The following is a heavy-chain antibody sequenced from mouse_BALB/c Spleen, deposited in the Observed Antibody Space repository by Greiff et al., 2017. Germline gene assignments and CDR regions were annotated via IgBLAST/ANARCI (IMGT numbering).Heavy chain of an antibody. J-gene: IGHJ2*01. CDR3: ALYYDYDVGDY. Sequence: VQLQQPGAELVRPGALVKLSCKASGFNIKDYYMHWVKQRPEQGLEWIGWIDPENGITIYDPKFQGKASITADTSSNTAYLQLSSLTAEDTAAYYCALYYDYDVGDYWGQGTTLTVSS. CDR1: GFNIKDYY. D-gene: IGHD2-4*01. CDR2: IDPENGIT. V-gene: IGHV14-1*02.